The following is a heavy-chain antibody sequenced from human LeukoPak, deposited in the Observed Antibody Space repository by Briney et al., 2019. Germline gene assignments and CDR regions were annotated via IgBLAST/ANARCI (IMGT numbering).Heavy chain of an antibody. Sequence: GRSLRLSCAASGFTFSSYAMHWVRQAPGKGLEWVAVISYDGSNKYYADSVKGRFTISRDNSKNTLYLQMNSLRAEDTAVYYCARDGGRFRVAVNHYYYGMDVWGKGTTVTVSS. J-gene: IGHJ6*04. V-gene: IGHV3-30*04. CDR3: ARDGGRFRVAVNHYYYGMDV. CDR2: ISYDGSNK. CDR1: GFTFSSYA. D-gene: IGHD2-15*01.